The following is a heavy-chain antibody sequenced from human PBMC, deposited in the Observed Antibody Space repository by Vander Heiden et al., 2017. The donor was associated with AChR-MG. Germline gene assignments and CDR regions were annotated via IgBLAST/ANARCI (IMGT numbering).Heavy chain of an antibody. D-gene: IGHD6-13*01. J-gene: IGHJ6*02. Sequence: QVQLQESGPGLVKPSETLSLTCTVSGGSISSYYWSWIRQPPGKGLEWIGYIYYSGSTNYNPSLKSRVTISVDTSKNQFSLKLSSVTAADPAVYYCAREEQDYYGMDVWGQGTTVTVSS. CDR2: IYYSGST. CDR1: GGSISSYY. CDR3: AREEQDYYGMDV. V-gene: IGHV4-59*01.